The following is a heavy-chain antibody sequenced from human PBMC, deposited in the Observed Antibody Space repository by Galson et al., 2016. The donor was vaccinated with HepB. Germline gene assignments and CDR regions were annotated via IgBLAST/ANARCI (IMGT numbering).Heavy chain of an antibody. CDR2: GYYIGST. J-gene: IGHJ4*02. CDR1: GASISSFY. Sequence: ETLSLTCSVSGASISSFYWSWIRQPPGKGLEWIGYGYYIGSTTYNPSLKSRVTISVDTSKNQISLNVTSATAADTAMYYCARITNGNTAHDAFDIWGQGILVTVSS. V-gene: IGHV4-59*01. CDR3: ARITNGNTAHDAFDI. D-gene: IGHD1-1*01.